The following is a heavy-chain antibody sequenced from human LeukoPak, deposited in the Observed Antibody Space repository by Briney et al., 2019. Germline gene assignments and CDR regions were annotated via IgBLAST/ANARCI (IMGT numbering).Heavy chain of an antibody. Sequence: GGSLRLSCGASGFTFSSYWMSWVRQASGKGREWVGLIRSKPNTYATAYAASVKGRFTISRDDSKNTAYLQMNSLKTEDTAVYYCTSPRGTSSWYWGQGTLVTVSS. CDR3: TSPRGTSSWY. CDR2: IRSKPNTYAT. J-gene: IGHJ4*02. V-gene: IGHV3-73*01. D-gene: IGHD6-13*01. CDR1: GFTFSSYW.